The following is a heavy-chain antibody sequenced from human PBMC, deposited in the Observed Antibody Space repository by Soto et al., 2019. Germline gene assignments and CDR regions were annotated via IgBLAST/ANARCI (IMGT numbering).Heavy chain of an antibody. Sequence: HPGGSLRLSCAASGFSFTNFAMSWVRQAPGKGLEWVAGIGASGDITWYADSVKGRLSISRDNSKNTLYLQLNSLRFEDTAVYYCAKDDFTDRGDDYFDYWGPGTLVT. J-gene: IGHJ4*02. CDR2: IGASGDIT. V-gene: IGHV3-23*01. CDR3: AKDDFTDRGDDYFDY. D-gene: IGHD2-21*02. CDR1: GFSFTNFA.